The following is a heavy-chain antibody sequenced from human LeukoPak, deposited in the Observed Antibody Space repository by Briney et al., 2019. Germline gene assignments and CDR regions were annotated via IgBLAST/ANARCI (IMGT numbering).Heavy chain of an antibody. CDR3: ATIGDYVNY. J-gene: IGHJ4*02. CDR1: GFTFNNYP. V-gene: IGHV3-23*01. D-gene: IGHD4-17*01. Sequence: PGGSLRLSCAGSGFTFNNYPISWVRQTPGKGLEWVSAITGGADSTYYADSVKGRFTISRDNAKNSLYLQMNSLRAEDTAVYYCATIGDYVNYWGQGTLVTVSS. CDR2: ITGGADST.